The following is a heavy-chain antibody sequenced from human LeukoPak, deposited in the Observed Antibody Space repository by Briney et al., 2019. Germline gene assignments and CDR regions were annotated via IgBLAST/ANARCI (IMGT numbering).Heavy chain of an antibody. J-gene: IGHJ3*02. CDR1: GFTFSTNY. CDR3: ARDLREHGAFDI. Sequence: PGGSLRLSCAASGFTFSTNYISWVRQAPGKGLEWVSEIYSGGSTYYAASVKGRFSISRDTSKNTVYLQMNSLRGEDTAVYYCARDLREHGAFDIWGQGTMVSVSS. D-gene: IGHD1-26*01. V-gene: IGHV3-53*01. CDR2: IYSGGST.